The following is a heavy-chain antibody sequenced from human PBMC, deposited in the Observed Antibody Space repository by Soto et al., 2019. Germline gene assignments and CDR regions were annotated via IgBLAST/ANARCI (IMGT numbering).Heavy chain of an antibody. CDR2: IYWDDDK. Sequence: QITLKESGPTLVKPTQTLTLTCTFSGFSLTTSGVGVGWIRQPPGKALEWLALIYWDDDKRYSPSLKSRLTITKDTSRNHVVLTMTNMDPVGTATCVCAHRDGFGEFDSWGPGTLVTVSS. V-gene: IGHV2-5*02. CDR3: AHRDGFGEFDS. CDR1: GFSLTTSGVG. J-gene: IGHJ5*01. D-gene: IGHD3-10*01.